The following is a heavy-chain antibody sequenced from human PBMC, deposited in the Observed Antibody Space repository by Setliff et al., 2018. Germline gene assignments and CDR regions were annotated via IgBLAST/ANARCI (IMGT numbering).Heavy chain of an antibody. J-gene: IGHJ4*02. CDR2: ISSDGGST. CDR1: GFTFSSYT. V-gene: IGHV3-64*01. CDR3: ARDDYNYGYNS. D-gene: IGHD5-18*01. Sequence: GGSLRLSCAASGFTFSSYTMHWVRQAPGKGLEYVSGISSDGGSTYYANTVKDRFTISRDNSKNTLWLQMGSLRAEDMTVYYCARDDYNYGYNSWGQGTLVTVSS.